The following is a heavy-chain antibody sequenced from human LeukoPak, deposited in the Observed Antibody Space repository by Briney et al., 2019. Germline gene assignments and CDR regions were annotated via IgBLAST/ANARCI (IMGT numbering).Heavy chain of an antibody. J-gene: IGHJ3*02. CDR2: INTNTGNP. CDR1: GYTFTTYG. V-gene: IGHV7-4-1*02. CDR3: AREVMIGAFDI. D-gene: IGHD3-22*01. Sequence: ASVKVSCRASGYTFTTYGINWVRQAPGQGLEWMGWINTNTGNPTYAQGFTGRFVFSVDTSVSTAYLQISSLKAEDTAVYYCAREVMIGAFDIWGQGTMVTVSS.